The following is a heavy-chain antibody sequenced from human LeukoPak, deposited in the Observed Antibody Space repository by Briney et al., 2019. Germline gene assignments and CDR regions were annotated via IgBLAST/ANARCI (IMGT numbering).Heavy chain of an antibody. CDR3: ATRGSSITYFAH. D-gene: IGHD1-26*01. CDR2: LSISGAST. V-gene: IGHV3-23*01. CDR1: GFTFSNYA. Sequence: PGGSLRLSCAASGFTFSNYAMSWVRQAPGKGLGWVSSLSISGASTYHADSVKGRFTISRDNSQNTMHLQMSSLRADDTAVYYCATRGSSITYFAHWGQGTLVTVSS. J-gene: IGHJ4*02.